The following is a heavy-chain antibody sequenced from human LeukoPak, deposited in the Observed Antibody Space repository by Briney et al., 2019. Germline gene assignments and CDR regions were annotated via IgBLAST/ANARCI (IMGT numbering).Heavy chain of an antibody. V-gene: IGHV1-18*01. Sequence: GASVKVSCKASGYTFTSYGISWVRQAPGQGLEWMGWISAYNGNTNYAQKLQGRVTMTTDTSTSTAYMELRSLRSDDTAVYYCVRATRGVRGVDLYYFDYWGQGTLVTVSS. CDR2: ISAYNGNT. D-gene: IGHD3-10*01. J-gene: IGHJ4*02. CDR3: VRATRGVRGVDLYYFDY. CDR1: GYTFTSYG.